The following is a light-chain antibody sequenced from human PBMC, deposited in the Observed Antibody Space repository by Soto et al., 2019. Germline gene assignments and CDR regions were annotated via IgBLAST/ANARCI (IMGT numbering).Light chain of an antibody. J-gene: IGKJ1*01. CDR1: QSVSSN. CDR2: GAS. CDR3: QKYGSSSWK. V-gene: IGKV3-15*01. Sequence: EIVMTQSPATLSVSPGERATLSFRASQSVSSNLAWYQQKPGQAPRLLIYGASTRATGIPARFSGSGSGTEFTLTISSLQSEDFAVYYCQKYGSSSWKFGQGTKVDIK.